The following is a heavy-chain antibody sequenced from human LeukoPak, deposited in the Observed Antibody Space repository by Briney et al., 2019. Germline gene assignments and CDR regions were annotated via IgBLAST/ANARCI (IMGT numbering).Heavy chain of an antibody. J-gene: IGHJ6*02. CDR3: ARDGGLIDILTGYTGDYYGMDV. V-gene: IGHV3-30*04. Sequence: AGGSLSLSCAASGFTFSSYAMHWVRQAPGKGLEWVAVISYDGSNKYYADSVKGRFTISRDNSKNTLYLQMNSLRAEDTAVYYCARDGGLIDILTGYTGDYYGMDVWGQGTTDTVSS. CDR1: GFTFSSYA. CDR2: ISYDGSNK. D-gene: IGHD3-9*01.